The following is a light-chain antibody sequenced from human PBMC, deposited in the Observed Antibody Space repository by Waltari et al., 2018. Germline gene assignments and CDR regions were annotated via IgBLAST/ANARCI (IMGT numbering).Light chain of an antibody. CDR3: QQYDISPLT. Sequence: EIVLTQSPGTLSLSPGERATLSCRASQTFRTTYLAWYQQKPGQAPTLLIYGASSRATGIPDKFSGSGSGTDFSLTSSSLEPEDFAVDYCQQYDISPLTFGGGTKVEIK. CDR1: QTFRTTY. CDR2: GAS. J-gene: IGKJ4*01. V-gene: IGKV3-20*01.